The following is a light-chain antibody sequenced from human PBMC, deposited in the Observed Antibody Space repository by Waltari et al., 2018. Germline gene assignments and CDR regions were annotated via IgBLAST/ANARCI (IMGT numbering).Light chain of an antibody. CDR2: GNN. CDR1: SSNIGSGYA. CDR3: QSHGGTLSNSGI. V-gene: IGLV1-40*01. Sequence: QSVLTQPPSVSGAPGQTVTISCTGSSSNIGSGYAVHWYQQLPGTAPKLVIYGNNNRPSGVPDRFSGSKSGTSASLAITGLQAEDEADYYCQSHGGTLSNSGIFGGGTKLTVL. J-gene: IGLJ2*01.